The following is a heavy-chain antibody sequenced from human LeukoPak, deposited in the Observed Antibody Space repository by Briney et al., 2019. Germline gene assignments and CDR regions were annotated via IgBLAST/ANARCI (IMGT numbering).Heavy chain of an antibody. CDR3: AGVLGGRRKSKNWFDP. J-gene: IGHJ5*02. Sequence: ASVKVSCKASGYTFTSYGISWVRQAPGQGLEWMGWISAYNGNTNYAQKLQGRVTMTTGTSTSTAYMELRSLRSDDTSVNYCAGVLGGRRKSKNWFDPWGQGTLVTVSS. D-gene: IGHD1-14*01. CDR2: ISAYNGNT. CDR1: GYTFTSYG. V-gene: IGHV1-18*01.